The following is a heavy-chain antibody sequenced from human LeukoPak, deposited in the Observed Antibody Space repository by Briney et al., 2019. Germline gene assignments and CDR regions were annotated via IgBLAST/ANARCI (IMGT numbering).Heavy chain of an antibody. CDR1: GFTFSSYG. CDR2: IWYDGGNK. CDR3: AKDSSAYSGSYYDY. J-gene: IGHJ4*02. V-gene: IGHV3-33*06. Sequence: TGGSLRLSCAASGFTFSSYGMHWVRQSPGKGLEWVAVIWYDGGNKYYADSVKGRFTISRDNSKNTLYLQMNSLRAEDTAIYYRAKDSSAYSGSYYDYWGQGTLVTVSS. D-gene: IGHD1-26*01.